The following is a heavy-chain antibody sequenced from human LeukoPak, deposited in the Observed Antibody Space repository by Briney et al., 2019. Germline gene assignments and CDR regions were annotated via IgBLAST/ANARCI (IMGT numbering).Heavy chain of an antibody. V-gene: IGHV1-46*01. Sequence: ASVEVSCKASGHTFTSYYMHWVRQAPGQGLEWMGIINPSGGSTSYAQEFQGRVTMTRDTSTSTVYMELSSLRSEDTAVYYCARADSSSWYLRHYYGMDVWGQGTTVTVSS. CDR1: GHTFTSYY. D-gene: IGHD6-13*01. CDR2: INPSGGST. J-gene: IGHJ6*02. CDR3: ARADSSSWYLRHYYGMDV.